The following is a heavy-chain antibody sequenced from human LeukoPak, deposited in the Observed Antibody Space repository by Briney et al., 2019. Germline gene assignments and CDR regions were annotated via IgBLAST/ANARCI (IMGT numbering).Heavy chain of an antibody. V-gene: IGHV4-59*11. CDR2: IYYSGST. CDR1: GGSISSHH. D-gene: IGHD5-24*01. Sequence: SETLSLTCTVSGGSISSHHWSWIRQPPGKGLEWIGYIYYSGSTNYNPSLKSRVTISVDTSKNQFSLRLSSVTAADTAVYYCARVRDGFDYFDYWGQGTLVTVSS. J-gene: IGHJ4*02. CDR3: ARVRDGFDYFDY.